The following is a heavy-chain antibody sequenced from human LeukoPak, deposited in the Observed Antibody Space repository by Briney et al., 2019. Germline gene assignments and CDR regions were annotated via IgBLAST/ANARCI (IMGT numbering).Heavy chain of an antibody. V-gene: IGHV4-34*01. J-gene: IGHJ4*02. CDR1: GGSFSGYY. CDR2: INHSGST. Sequence: SETLSLTCAVYGGSFSGYYWSWIRQPPGKGLEWIGEINHSGSTNSNPSLKSRVTISVDTSKNQFSLKLSSVTAADTAVYYCARRPMVRGFFMNYWGQGTLVTVSS. CDR3: ARRPMVRGFFMNY. D-gene: IGHD3-10*01.